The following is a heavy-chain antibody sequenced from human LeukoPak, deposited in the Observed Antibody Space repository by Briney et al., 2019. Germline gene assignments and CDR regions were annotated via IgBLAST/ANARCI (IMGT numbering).Heavy chain of an antibody. D-gene: IGHD6-19*01. V-gene: IGHV3-53*04. CDR2: IYSGGST. CDR3: ARSKAVAATYYYYGTDV. CDR1: GFTVSSNY. Sequence: GGSLRLSCAASGFTVSSNYMSWVRQAPGKGLEWVSVIYSGGSTYYADSVKGRFTISRHNSKNTLYLQMNSLRAEDAAVYYCARSKAVAATYYYYGTDVWGQGTTVTVSS. J-gene: IGHJ6*02.